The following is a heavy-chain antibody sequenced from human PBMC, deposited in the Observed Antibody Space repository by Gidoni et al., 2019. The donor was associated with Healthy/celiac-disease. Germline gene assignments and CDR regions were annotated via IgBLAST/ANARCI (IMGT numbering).Heavy chain of an antibody. CDR2: ISRSSSYI. V-gene: IGHV3-21*01. Sequence: EVQLVESGGGVVKPGGSLRLSCAASGFTFSRYGMNWVRQAPGKGLEWDAAISRSSSYIDYAYAGKGRFTLDSENAKNALSRHITSLRVEHTAVYHCARRWAVPSATGDAFDLWGQGTMVTVSS. CDR3: ARRWAVPSATGDAFDL. J-gene: IGHJ3*01. CDR1: GFTFSRYG. D-gene: IGHD2-2*01.